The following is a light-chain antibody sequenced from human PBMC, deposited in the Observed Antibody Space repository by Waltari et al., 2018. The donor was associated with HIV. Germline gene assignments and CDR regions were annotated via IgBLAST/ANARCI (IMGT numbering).Light chain of an antibody. Sequence: EIVLTQSPGPLSLSPGERASLSCTTSQTVPNNFSAWYQQKPGQTPRLLIYETSTRAAGIPGRFSGSGSATHFTLTIARLEPEDFAVYYCQQYANSFPLTFGGGTKVEI. CDR2: ETS. V-gene: IGKV3-20*01. CDR3: QQYANSFPLT. J-gene: IGKJ4*01. CDR1: QTVPNNF.